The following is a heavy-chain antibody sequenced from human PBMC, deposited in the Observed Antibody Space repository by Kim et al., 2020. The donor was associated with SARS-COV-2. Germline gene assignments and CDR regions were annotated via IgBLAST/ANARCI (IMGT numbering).Heavy chain of an antibody. CDR2: ISSSSSTI. CDR1: GFTFSSYS. V-gene: IGHV3-48*02. Sequence: GGSLRLSCAASGFTFSSYSMNWVRQAPGKGLEWVSYISSSSSTIYYADSVKGRFTISRDNAKNSLYLQMNSLRDEDTAVYYCAREWDIVVVPAAIALDYWGQGTLVTVSS. D-gene: IGHD2-2*01. CDR3: AREWDIVVVPAAIALDY. J-gene: IGHJ4*02.